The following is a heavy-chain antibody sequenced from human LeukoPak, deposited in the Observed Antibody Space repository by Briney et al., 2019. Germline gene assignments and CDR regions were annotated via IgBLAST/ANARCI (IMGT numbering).Heavy chain of an antibody. CDR2: ISGSGGST. CDR3: ARADSGDAFDI. D-gene: IGHD3-10*01. Sequence: GRSLRLSCAASGFTFDDYAMHWVRQAPGKGLEWVSGISGSGGSTYYADSVKGRFTISRDNSKNTLYLQMNSLRAEDTAVYYCARADSGDAFDIWGQGTMVTVSS. V-gene: IGHV3-23*01. CDR1: GFTFDDYA. J-gene: IGHJ3*02.